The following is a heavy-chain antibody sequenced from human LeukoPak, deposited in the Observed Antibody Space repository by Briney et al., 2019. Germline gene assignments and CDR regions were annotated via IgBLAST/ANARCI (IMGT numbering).Heavy chain of an antibody. V-gene: IGHV1-18*01. Sequence: ASVEVSCKASGYTFTNYVISWVRQAPGQGLEWMGWVSTYSGNTNYAQKFQGRITMTTDTSTSTAYMDLRNLRYDDTAVYYCARFTGLDYWGQGTPITVSS. CDR2: VSTYSGNT. CDR3: ARFTGLDY. J-gene: IGHJ4*02. CDR1: GYTFTNYV.